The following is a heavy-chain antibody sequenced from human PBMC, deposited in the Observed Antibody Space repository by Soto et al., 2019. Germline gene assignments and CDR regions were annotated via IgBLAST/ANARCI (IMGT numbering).Heavy chain of an antibody. J-gene: IGHJ3*02. Sequence: PGGSLRLSCTASGFIVSDTYVNWVRQAPGKGLEWVSVISNRGDTHYADSVGGRFSLSRDISDNTLHLQMNNLRVEDTAVYYCAREPRYCRGGSCSITGDAYDIWGQGTMVT. D-gene: IGHD2-15*01. CDR1: GFIVSDTY. CDR3: AREPRYCRGGSCSITGDAYDI. V-gene: IGHV3-66*01. CDR2: ISNRGDT.